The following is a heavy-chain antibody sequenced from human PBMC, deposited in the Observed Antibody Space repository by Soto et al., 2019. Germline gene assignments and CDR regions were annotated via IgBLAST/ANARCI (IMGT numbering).Heavy chain of an antibody. J-gene: IGHJ6*02. Sequence: SETLSITCTVSGGSISSYYWSWIRQPPGKGLEWIGYIYYSGSTNYNPSLKSRVTISVDTSKNQFSLKLSSVTAADTAVYYCARDEYYDILTGYLPTYGMEVWGQGTTVTVSS. V-gene: IGHV4-59*01. D-gene: IGHD3-9*01. CDR3: ARDEYYDILTGYLPTYGMEV. CDR1: GGSISSYY. CDR2: IYYSGST.